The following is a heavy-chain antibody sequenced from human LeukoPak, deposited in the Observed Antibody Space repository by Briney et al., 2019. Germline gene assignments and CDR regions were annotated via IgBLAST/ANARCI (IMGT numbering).Heavy chain of an antibody. CDR1: GFTFSNYA. J-gene: IGHJ4*02. Sequence: GGSLRLSCAAAGFTFSNYAIHWVRQAPGKGLEWVAVILYDGSKKYYADSVKGRFTISRDNSKDTLYLQMNSLKTEDTAVYYCARAGCSSPSCFVGDWGQGTLVTVSS. CDR3: ARAGCSSPSCFVGD. CDR2: ILYDGSKK. D-gene: IGHD2-2*01. V-gene: IGHV3-30*19.